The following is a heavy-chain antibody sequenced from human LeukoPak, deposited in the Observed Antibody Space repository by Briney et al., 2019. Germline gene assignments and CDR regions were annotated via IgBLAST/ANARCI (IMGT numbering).Heavy chain of an antibody. J-gene: IGHJ4*02. Sequence: GGSLRLSCAASGFTFDDYGMSWVRQAPGKGLEWVSGISGSGGSTYYADSVKGRFTISRDNSENTLYLQMNSLRAEDTAVYYCAKRSVTAYFFDYWGQGTLVTVSS. D-gene: IGHD4-17*01. CDR3: AKRSVTAYFFDY. V-gene: IGHV3-23*01. CDR1: GFTFDDYG. CDR2: ISGSGGST.